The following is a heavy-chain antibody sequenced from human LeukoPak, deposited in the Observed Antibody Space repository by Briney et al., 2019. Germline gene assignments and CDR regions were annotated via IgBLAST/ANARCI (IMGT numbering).Heavy chain of an antibody. D-gene: IGHD4-17*01. Sequence: PGGSLRLSCAASGFTFSSYAMSWVCQAPGKGLEWVSAISGSGGSTYYADSVKGRFTISRDNSKNTLYLQMNSLRTEDTAVYYCVTAPYGDYGDYWGQGTLVTVSS. CDR1: GFTFSSYA. V-gene: IGHV3-23*01. CDR3: VTAPYGDYGDY. CDR2: ISGSGGST. J-gene: IGHJ4*02.